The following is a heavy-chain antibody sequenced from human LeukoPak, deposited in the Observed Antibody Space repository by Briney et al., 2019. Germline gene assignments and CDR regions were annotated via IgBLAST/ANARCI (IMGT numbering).Heavy chain of an antibody. Sequence: GGSLRLSCEASGFIFSDFYMTWVRQAPGTGLEWVATINQDGSAEYYVDSVKGRFTMSRDNAKNSVYPQMDSLRAEETALYYCARSVGASNNYFYYGMDVWGQGTTVTVSS. J-gene: IGHJ6*02. V-gene: IGHV3-7*01. CDR1: GFIFSDFY. CDR3: ARSVGASNNYFYYGMDV. D-gene: IGHD1-26*01. CDR2: INQDGSAE.